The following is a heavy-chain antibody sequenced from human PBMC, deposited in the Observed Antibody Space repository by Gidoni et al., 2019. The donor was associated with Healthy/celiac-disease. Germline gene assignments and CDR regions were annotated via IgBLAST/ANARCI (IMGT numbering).Heavy chain of an antibody. D-gene: IGHD3-10*01. CDR3: ARDNRILLWFGESLGGMDV. Sequence: QVQLVESGGGVVQPGRSLRLSRAASGFTFSSYGMHWVRQAPGKGLEWVAVIWYDGSNKYYADSVKGRFTISRDNSKNTLYLQMNSLRAEDTAVYYCARDNRILLWFGESLGGMDVWGQGTTVTVSS. CDR1: GFTFSSYG. J-gene: IGHJ6*02. V-gene: IGHV3-33*01. CDR2: IWYDGSNK.